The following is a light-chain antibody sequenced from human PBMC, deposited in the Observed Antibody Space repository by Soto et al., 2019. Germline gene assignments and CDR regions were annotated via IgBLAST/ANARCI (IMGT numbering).Light chain of an antibody. J-gene: IGKJ1*01. V-gene: IGKV1-27*01. CDR2: AAS. CDR3: QKYDSAPET. Sequence: DIQMTQSPSSLSASVGDRVTITCRASQGISSSLAWCQQKPGKVPKVLIYAASTLQSGVPSRFSGSGSGTEFSLTISNLQPEDVATYYCQKYDSAPETFGQGTKVEIK. CDR1: QGISSS.